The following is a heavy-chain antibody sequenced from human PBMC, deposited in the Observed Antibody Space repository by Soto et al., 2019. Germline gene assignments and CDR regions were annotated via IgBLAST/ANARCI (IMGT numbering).Heavy chain of an antibody. CDR1: GFTFSNYS. J-gene: IGHJ3*02. D-gene: IGHD6-25*01. CDR3: ARDSAVVRTTETDRAAVTDAFDI. Sequence: GGSLSLSCAASGFTFSNYSMNWFRQAPGKGLEWVSYISSSSSTIYYADSVNGRFTISRDNAKNSLYLQMKSLRADETGVYYCARDSAVVRTTETDRAAVTDAFDIWGQGTMVTVFS. CDR2: ISSSSSTI. V-gene: IGHV3-48*01.